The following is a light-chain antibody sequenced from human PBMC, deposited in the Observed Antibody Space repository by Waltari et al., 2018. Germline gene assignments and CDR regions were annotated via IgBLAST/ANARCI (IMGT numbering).Light chain of an antibody. J-gene: IGLJ2*01. CDR1: SSNIGRYY. Sequence: QSLLTQPPSASGTPGQRVTISCSGSSSNIGRYYVYWYQPLPGTAPKLLIDGNNQRPSGVPDRFSGSKSGTSGSLAISGLRSEDEADYYCAAWDDRLRGVVFGGGTKLTV. V-gene: IGLV1-47*01. CDR3: AAWDDRLRGVV. CDR2: GNN.